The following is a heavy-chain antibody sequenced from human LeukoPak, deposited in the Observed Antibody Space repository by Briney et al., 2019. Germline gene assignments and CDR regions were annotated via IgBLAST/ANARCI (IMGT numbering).Heavy chain of an antibody. CDR1: AGTFSSYA. CDR3: ARDRCRSSSTSCYGGNWFDP. V-gene: IGHV1-69*04. Sequence: SVKVSCKASAGTFSSYAISWVRQAPGQGLEWMGRIIPIFGIANYAQKFQGRVTITADKSTSTAYMELSSLRSEDTAVYYCARDRCRSSSTSCYGGNWFDPWGQGTLVTVSS. J-gene: IGHJ5*02. CDR2: IIPIFGIA. D-gene: IGHD2-2*01.